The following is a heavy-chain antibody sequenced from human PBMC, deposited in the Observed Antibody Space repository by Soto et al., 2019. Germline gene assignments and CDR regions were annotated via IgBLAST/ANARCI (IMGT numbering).Heavy chain of an antibody. Sequence: LRLSCVVSGFTFNTFAMTWVRQAPGKGLEWVSALSGSGSLSYYADSVKGRFTISRDNSKNTLYLQMNNLRVDETAVYFCARDRGGALDSWGQGTLVTVSS. V-gene: IGHV3-23*01. CDR2: LSGSGSLS. D-gene: IGHD2-15*01. CDR3: ARDRGGALDS. CDR1: GFTFNTFA. J-gene: IGHJ4*02.